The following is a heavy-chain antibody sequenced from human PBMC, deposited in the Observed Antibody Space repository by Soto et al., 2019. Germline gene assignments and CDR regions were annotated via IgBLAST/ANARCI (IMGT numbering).Heavy chain of an antibody. J-gene: IGHJ5*02. CDR1: GYTFTNYG. Sequence: ASVKVSCKASGYTFTNYGITWVRQAPGQGLEWMGWISAYNGNTNYAQKLQGRVTMTTDTSTSTAYMELRSLRSDDTAVYYCARGLSSGWDDWFDPWGQGTLVTVSS. D-gene: IGHD6-19*01. CDR2: ISAYNGNT. CDR3: ARGLSSGWDDWFDP. V-gene: IGHV1-18*01.